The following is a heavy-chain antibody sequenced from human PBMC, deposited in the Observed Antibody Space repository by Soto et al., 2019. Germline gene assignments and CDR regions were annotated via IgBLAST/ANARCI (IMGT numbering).Heavy chain of an antibody. CDR3: TKHPNFDWNDAGWFDP. V-gene: IGHV4-4*02. D-gene: IGHD1-1*01. CDR2: IYHSGTT. Sequence: SETLSLTCAVSGISVRNNNWWSWVRQPPGKGLEWIGEIYHSGTTRYNPSLESRVTISSDKSKNQFSLRLNSVTAADTALYYCTKHPNFDWNDAGWFDPCGQGTLVTVYS. J-gene: IGHJ5*02. CDR1: GISVRNNNW.